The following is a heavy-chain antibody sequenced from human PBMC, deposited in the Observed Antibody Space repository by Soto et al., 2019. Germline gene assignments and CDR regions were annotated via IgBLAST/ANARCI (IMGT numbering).Heavy chain of an antibody. CDR1: GYTLTELS. CDR3: ATTSARYSNYDLDY. V-gene: IGHV1-24*01. Sequence: GASVKVSCKVSGYTLTELSMHWVRQAPGKGLEWMGGFDPEDGETIYAQKFQGRVTMTEDTSTDTAYMELSSLRSEDTAVYYCATTSARYSNYDLDYWGQGTLGTVSS. CDR2: FDPEDGET. D-gene: IGHD4-4*01. J-gene: IGHJ4*02.